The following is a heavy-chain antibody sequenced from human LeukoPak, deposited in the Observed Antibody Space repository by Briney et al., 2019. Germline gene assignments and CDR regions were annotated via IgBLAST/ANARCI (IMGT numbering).Heavy chain of an antibody. J-gene: IGHJ4*02. CDR3: ARGGYYGSSGYLDY. CDR1: GGTFSSYA. V-gene: IGHV1-69*04. CDR2: IIPIFGIA. Sequence: ASVKVSCKASGGTFSSYAISWVRQAPGQGLEWMGRIIPIFGIANYAQKFQGRVTITADKSTSTAYMELSSLRSEDTAVYYCARGGYYGSSGYLDYWGQGTLVTVSS. D-gene: IGHD3-22*01.